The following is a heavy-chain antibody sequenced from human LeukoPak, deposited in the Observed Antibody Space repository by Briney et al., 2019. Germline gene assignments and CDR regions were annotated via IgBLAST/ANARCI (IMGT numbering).Heavy chain of an antibody. J-gene: IGHJ3*02. V-gene: IGHV3-11*05. Sequence: GGSLRLSCAASGLTLSDYYMRWIRQAPGKGLEWVSYISSSSSYTNYADSVKGRFTISRDNAKNSLYLQMNSLRAEDTAVYYCARDHFDYGDYGPGAFDIWGQGTMVTVSS. CDR2: ISSSSSYT. D-gene: IGHD4-17*01. CDR3: ARDHFDYGDYGPGAFDI. CDR1: GLTLSDYY.